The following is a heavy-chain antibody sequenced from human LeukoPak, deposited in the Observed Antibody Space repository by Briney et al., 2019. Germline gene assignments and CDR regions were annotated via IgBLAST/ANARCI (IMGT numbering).Heavy chain of an antibody. V-gene: IGHV3-11*04. CDR1: GFTVSSTY. D-gene: IGHD4-17*01. Sequence: GGSLRLSCAASGFTVSSTYLTWVRQAPGKGLEWVSYISSSGSTIYYADSVKGRFTISRDNAKNSLYLQMNSLRAEDTAVYYCARTDYGDGDGYFDYWGREPWSPSPQ. J-gene: IGHJ4*02. CDR3: ARTDYGDGDGYFDY. CDR2: ISSSGSTI.